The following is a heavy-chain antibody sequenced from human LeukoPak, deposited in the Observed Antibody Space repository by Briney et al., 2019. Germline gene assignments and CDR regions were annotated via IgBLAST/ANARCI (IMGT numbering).Heavy chain of an antibody. CDR3: AKQFVSYYYYYMDV. V-gene: IGHV3-30*18. D-gene: IGHD2-21*01. J-gene: IGHJ6*03. CDR2: ISYDGSNK. CDR1: GFTFSSYG. Sequence: GRSLRLSCAASGFTFSSYGMHWVRQAPGKGLEWVAVISYDGSNKYYADSVKGRFTISRDNSKNTLYLQMNSLRAEDTAVYYCAKQFVSYYYYYMDVWGKGTTVTVSS.